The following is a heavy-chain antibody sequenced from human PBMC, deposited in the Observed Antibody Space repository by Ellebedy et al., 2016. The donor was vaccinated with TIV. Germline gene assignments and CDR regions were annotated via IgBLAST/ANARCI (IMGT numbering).Heavy chain of an antibody. V-gene: IGHV3-23*01. J-gene: IGHJ5*02. CDR2: ISGSGVKT. CDR1: GFTFSSSI. CDR3: AGFRGEAVAGNWFDP. D-gene: IGHD6-19*01. Sequence: PGGSLRLSCAASGFTFSSSILHWVRQAPGKGLEWVSHISGSGVKTYYADPVRGRFSISRDNSKNTLYLQMNSLRADDTAVYYCAGFRGEAVAGNWFDPWGQGTLVTVSS.